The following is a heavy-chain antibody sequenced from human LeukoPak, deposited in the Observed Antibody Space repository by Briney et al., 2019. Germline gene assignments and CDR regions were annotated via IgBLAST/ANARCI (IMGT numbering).Heavy chain of an antibody. CDR1: GYTFTSHA. CDR3: ARDRLLDWAVAGVCDY. J-gene: IGHJ4*02. D-gene: IGHD6-19*01. Sequence: VASVKVSCKASGYTFTSHAMHWVRQAPGQRLEWMGWINAGNGNTKYSQKFQGRVTMTRDTSTSTVYMELSSLRSEDTAVYYRARDRLLDWAVAGVCDYWAREPWSPSPQ. CDR2: INAGNGNT. V-gene: IGHV1-3*01.